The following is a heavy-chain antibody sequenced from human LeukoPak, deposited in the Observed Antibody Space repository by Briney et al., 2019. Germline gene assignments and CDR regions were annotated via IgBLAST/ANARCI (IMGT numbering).Heavy chain of an antibody. D-gene: IGHD1-1*01. Sequence: PGGSLRLSCAASGFAFSNYWMTWVRRAAGKGLQWVANMKPDGTEKNYVDSVKGRFTISRDNVKNSVYLQLNSLRVDDTALYYCARTPLTQLEPDYFDSWGQGTLVSVS. CDR2: MKPDGTEK. V-gene: IGHV3-7*01. CDR1: GFAFSNYW. J-gene: IGHJ4*02. CDR3: ARTPLTQLEPDYFDS.